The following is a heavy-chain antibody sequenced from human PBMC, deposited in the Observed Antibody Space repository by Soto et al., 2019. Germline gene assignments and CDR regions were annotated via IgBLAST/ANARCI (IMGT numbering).Heavy chain of an antibody. Sequence: ASVKVACKASGYTFTGYYMHWVRQAPGQGLEWMGWINPNSGGTNYAQKVQGWVTMTRDTSISTAYMELSRLRSDDTAVYYCARTTSYGDSTKLDYWGQGTLVTVSS. CDR1: GYTFTGYY. J-gene: IGHJ4*02. D-gene: IGHD4-17*01. CDR2: INPNSGGT. CDR3: ARTTSYGDSTKLDY. V-gene: IGHV1-2*04.